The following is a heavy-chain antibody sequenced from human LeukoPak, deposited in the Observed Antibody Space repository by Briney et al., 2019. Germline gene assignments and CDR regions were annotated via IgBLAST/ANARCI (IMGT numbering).Heavy chain of an antibody. CDR2: IKQDGSEK. D-gene: IGHD1-1*01. J-gene: IGHJ5*02. CDR1: GFTVSSYY. V-gene: IGHV3-7*01. CDR3: ARDSPRTGP. Sequence: PGGSLRLSCAASGFTVSSYYMSWVRQAPGKGLEWVANIKQDGSEKYYVDSVKGRFTISRDNAKNSLYLQMNSLRAEDTAVYYCARDSPRTGPWGQGILVTVSS.